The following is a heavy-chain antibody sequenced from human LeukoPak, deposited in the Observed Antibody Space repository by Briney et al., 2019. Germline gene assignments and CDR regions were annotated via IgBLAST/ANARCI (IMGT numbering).Heavy chain of an antibody. Sequence: ASVKVSCKVSGYTLTELSMHWVRQAPGKGLEWLGGFDPEDGETIYAQKFQGRVTMTEDTSTDTAYMELSSLRSEDTAVYYCATESRSYRGFYYFDYWGQGTLVTVSS. CDR2: FDPEDGET. CDR3: ATESRSYRGFYYFDY. D-gene: IGHD3-16*02. CDR1: GYTLTELS. V-gene: IGHV1-24*01. J-gene: IGHJ4*02.